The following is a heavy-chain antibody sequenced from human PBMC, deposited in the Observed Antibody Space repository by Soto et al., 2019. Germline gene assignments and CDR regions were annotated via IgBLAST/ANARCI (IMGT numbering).Heavy chain of an antibody. J-gene: IGHJ4*02. V-gene: IGHV2-5*01. CDR2: IYWNDDK. D-gene: IGHD6-13*01. Sequence: QITLKESGPTLVKPTQPLTLTCTFSGFSLSTSGVGVGWIRQPPGKALEWLALIYWNDDKRYSPSLKSRLTITKDTSKNQVVLTMTNMDPVDTATYYCAHRGGGGYSSSWYVGYWGQGTLVTVSS. CDR1: GFSLSTSGVG. CDR3: AHRGGGGYSSSWYVGY.